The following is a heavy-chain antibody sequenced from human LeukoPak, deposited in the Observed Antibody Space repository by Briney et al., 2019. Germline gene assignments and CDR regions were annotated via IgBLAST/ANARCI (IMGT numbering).Heavy chain of an antibody. V-gene: IGHV3-30*03. Sequence: GGSLRLSCAASGFTVSSNYMSWVRQAPGKGLEWVAVISYDGSNKYYADSVKGRFTISRDNSKNTLYLQMNSLRAEDTAVYYCARGEGSSWYGSDYWGQGTLVTVSS. CDR3: ARGEGSSWYGSDY. CDR2: ISYDGSNK. CDR1: GFTVSSNY. J-gene: IGHJ4*02. D-gene: IGHD6-13*01.